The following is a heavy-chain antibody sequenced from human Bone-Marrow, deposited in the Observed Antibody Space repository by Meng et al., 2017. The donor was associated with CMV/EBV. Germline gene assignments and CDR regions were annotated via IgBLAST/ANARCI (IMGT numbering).Heavy chain of an antibody. CDR1: GFTFSSYA. CDR2: ISYDGSNK. Sequence: GGSLRLSCAASGFTFSSYAMHWVRQAPGKGLEWVAVISYDGSNKYYADSVKGRFTIPRDNTKNTLYLQMNSLRAEDTAVYYCTRGDVLYFDYWGQGTLVTVSS. D-gene: IGHD6-6*01. J-gene: IGHJ4*02. CDR3: TRGDVLYFDY. V-gene: IGHV3-30-3*01.